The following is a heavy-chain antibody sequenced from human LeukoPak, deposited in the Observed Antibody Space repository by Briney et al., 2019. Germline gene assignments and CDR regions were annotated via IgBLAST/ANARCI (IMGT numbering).Heavy chain of an antibody. CDR3: VRDMIAAAGTGA. CDR2: INPKSGGT. V-gene: IGHV1-2*02. J-gene: IGHJ5*02. CDR1: GYTFTSYY. D-gene: IGHD6-13*01. Sequence: GASVKVSCEASGYTFTSYYIHWVRQAPGQGLEWMGWINPKSGGTNYAQNFQGRVTMTSDTSISTAYMELSGLRFDDRAVYYCVRDMIAAAGTGAWGQGTLVTVSS.